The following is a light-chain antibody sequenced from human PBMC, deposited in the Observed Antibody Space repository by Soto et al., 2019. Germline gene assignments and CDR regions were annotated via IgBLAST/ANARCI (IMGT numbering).Light chain of an antibody. V-gene: IGKV3-11*01. CDR3: RQRGYWLT. CDR1: QSVRNS. Sequence: EIVLTQSPATLSLSPGERATLSCRASQSVRNSLAWYQHKPGQAPRLLIYAASNRAPGIPARFSGSGSGTDFTLTRGSIESEYFAIYSCRQRGYWLTFGGGTKVEMK. CDR2: AAS. J-gene: IGKJ4*02.